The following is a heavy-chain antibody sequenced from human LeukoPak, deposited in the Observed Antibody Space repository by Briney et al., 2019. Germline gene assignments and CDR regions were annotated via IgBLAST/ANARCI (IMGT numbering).Heavy chain of an antibody. D-gene: IGHD5-18*01. CDR1: GFTFSNYG. CDR2: IYYDGSNQ. CDR3: AREPGYSYGFDAFDI. J-gene: IGHJ3*02. V-gene: IGHV3-33*01. Sequence: PGRSLRLSCAASGFTFSNYGMHWVRQAPGKGLEWVAVIYYDGSNQYYADSVKGRFTISRDNSKNTLYLQMNSLRAEDTAVYYCAREPGYSYGFDAFDIWGQGTMVTVSS.